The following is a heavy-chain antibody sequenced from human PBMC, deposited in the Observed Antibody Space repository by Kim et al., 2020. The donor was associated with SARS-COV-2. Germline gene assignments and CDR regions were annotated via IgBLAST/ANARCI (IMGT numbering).Heavy chain of an antibody. CDR1: GGSISSTKW. V-gene: IGHV4-4*02. J-gene: IGHJ4*02. D-gene: IGHD6-19*01. CDR2: IYHNGIT. Sequence: SETLSLTCTVSGGSISSTKWWSWVRQPPGKGLEWIGEIYHNGITNYNPSLKSRITFSVDQSKNQFSLRVSSVTAADTAVYYCATFVFRRNNGWFESAPDYWGPGTLVIVSS. CDR3: ATFVFRRNNGWFESAPDY.